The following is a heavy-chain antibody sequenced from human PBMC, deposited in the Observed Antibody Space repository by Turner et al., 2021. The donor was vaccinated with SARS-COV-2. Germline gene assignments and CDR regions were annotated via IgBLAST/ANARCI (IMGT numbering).Heavy chain of an antibody. V-gene: IGHV3-30*18. J-gene: IGHJ4*02. D-gene: IGHD4-4*01. CDR2: ISYDGNNK. CDR1: GFTFISYG. Sequence: QVQLVESGGGVVQPGRSLRLSCAASGFTFISYGMPWVRQAPGKGLKWVAVISYDGNNKYYADSVKGRFTISRDNSKNTLYLQMNSLRAEDTAVYYCAKQLGLYSNPMYYFDYWGQGTLVTVSS. CDR3: AKQLGLYSNPMYYFDY.